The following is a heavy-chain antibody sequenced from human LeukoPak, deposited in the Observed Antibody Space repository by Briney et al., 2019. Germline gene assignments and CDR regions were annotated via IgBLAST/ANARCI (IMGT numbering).Heavy chain of an antibody. CDR2: ISTNGDDT. Sequence: PGGSLRLSCSASGFSFTSFSMHWVRQAPGKGLEYVLGISTNGDDTYFADSVKGRFAISRDNSKNTLYLQMSSLRADDTAMYYCVKEDSYYYDTSGYYPRNYYLDYWGQGTLVTVSS. CDR3: VKEDSYYYDTSGYYPRNYYLDY. J-gene: IGHJ4*02. CDR1: GFSFTSFS. V-gene: IGHV3-64D*06. D-gene: IGHD3-22*01.